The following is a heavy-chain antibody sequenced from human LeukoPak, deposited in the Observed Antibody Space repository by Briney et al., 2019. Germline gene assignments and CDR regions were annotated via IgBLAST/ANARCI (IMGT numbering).Heavy chain of an antibody. D-gene: IGHD4-23*01. J-gene: IGHJ4*02. V-gene: IGHV4-39*07. CDR3: ARGRGFGGNARFDY. CDR1: GGSISSSSYY. Sequence: PSETLSLTCTVSGGSISSSSYYWGWIRQPPGKGLEWIGSIYTSGSTNYNPSLKSRVTISVDTSKNQFSLKLSSVTAADTAVYYCARGRGFGGNARFDYWGQGTLVTVSS. CDR2: IYTSGST.